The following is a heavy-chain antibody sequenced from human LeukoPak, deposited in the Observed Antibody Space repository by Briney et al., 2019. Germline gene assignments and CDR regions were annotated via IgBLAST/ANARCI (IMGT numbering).Heavy chain of an antibody. CDR2: IIPIFGTA. Sequence: ASVKVSCKASGGTLSSYAISWVRQAPGQGLEWMGGIIPIFGTANYAQKFQGRVTITADESTSTAYMELSSLRSEDTAVYYCARDKDYGDYEPWSWGQGTLVTVSS. J-gene: IGHJ5*02. V-gene: IGHV1-69*13. D-gene: IGHD4-17*01. CDR3: ARDKDYGDYEPWS. CDR1: GGTLSSYA.